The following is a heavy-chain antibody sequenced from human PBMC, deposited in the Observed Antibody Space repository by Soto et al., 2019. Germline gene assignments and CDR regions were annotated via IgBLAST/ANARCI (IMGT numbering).Heavy chain of an antibody. Sequence: ASVKVSCKASGYTFTSYYMHWVRQAPGQGLEWVGIINPSGGSTSYAQKFQGRVTMTRDTSTSTVYMELSSLRSEDTAVYYCARGGSLLWFGARNVDGMDVWGQGTTVTVSS. CDR1: GYTFTSYY. D-gene: IGHD3-10*01. CDR3: ARGGSLLWFGARNVDGMDV. J-gene: IGHJ6*02. V-gene: IGHV1-46*01. CDR2: INPSGGST.